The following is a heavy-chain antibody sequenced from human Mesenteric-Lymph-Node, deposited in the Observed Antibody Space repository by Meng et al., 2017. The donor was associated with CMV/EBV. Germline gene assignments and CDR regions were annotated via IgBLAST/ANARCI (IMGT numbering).Heavy chain of an antibody. CDR1: GFTFSTYW. J-gene: IGHJ4*02. V-gene: IGHV3-7*01. CDR3: AKDLLDY. CDR2: IKHDGSDK. Sequence: GGSLRLSCAASGFTFSTYWMSWVRQAPGKGLEWVANIKHDGSDKYYVASVKGRFTISRDNAKNSLYLQMNSLRAEDTAVYYCAKDLLDYWGQGTLVTVSS.